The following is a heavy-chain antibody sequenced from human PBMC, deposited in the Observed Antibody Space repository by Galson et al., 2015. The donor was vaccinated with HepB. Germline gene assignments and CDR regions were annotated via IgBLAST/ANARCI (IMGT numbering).Heavy chain of an antibody. V-gene: IGHV1-18*04. J-gene: IGHJ5*02. D-gene: IGHD6-25*01. CDR2: ISAYNGNT. CDR1: GYTFTSYG. Sequence: SVKVSCKASGYTFTSYGISWVRQAPGQGLEWMGWISAYNGNTNYAQKLQGRVTMTTDTSTSTAYMELRSLRSDDTAVYYCARVISPGIAPGWFDPWGQGTLVTVSS. CDR3: ARVISPGIAPGWFDP.